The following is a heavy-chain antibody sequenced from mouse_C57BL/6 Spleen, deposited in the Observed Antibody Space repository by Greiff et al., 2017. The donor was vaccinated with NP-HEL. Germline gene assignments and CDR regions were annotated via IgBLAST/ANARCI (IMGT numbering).Heavy chain of an antibody. V-gene: IGHV1-5*01. J-gene: IGHJ3*01. CDR2: IYPGNSDT. CDR3: ARAVDYGGYYEYAY. D-gene: IGHD2-3*01. Sequence: VQLQQPGTVLVRPGASVKMSCKASGYTFTSYWMHWVKQRPGQGLEWIGAIYPGNSDTSYNQKFKGKAKLTVVTSSSTAYMELSSLTTEDSAVYYCARAVDYGGYYEYAYWGQGTLVTVSA. CDR1: GYTFTSYW.